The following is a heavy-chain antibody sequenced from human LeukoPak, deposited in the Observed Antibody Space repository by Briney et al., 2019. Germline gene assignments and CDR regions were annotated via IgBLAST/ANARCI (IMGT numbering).Heavy chain of an antibody. CDR2: IYYSGST. V-gene: IGHV4-39*01. CDR1: GDSISSRSYY. J-gene: IGHJ4*02. CDR3: ARQFGSFVPYGGDPDRLGY. D-gene: IGHD4-23*01. Sequence: SETLSLTCTVSGDSISSRSYYWGWIRQPPGKGLEWIGCIYYSGSTSYNPSLKSRVTISVDTSKNQFSLKLSSVTAADTAVYYCARQFGSFVPYGGDPDRLGYWGQGTLVTVSS.